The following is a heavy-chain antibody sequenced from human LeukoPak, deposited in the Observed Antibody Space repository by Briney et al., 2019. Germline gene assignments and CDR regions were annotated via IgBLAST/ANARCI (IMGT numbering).Heavy chain of an antibody. V-gene: IGHV4-59*01. CDR2: IYYTGST. CDR3: ARGWGYFDY. J-gene: IGHJ4*02. Sequence: SETLSLTCTVSGGSITNYYWSWIRQPPGKGLEWIGYIYYTGSTNYNPSLKSRVTISVDTSKNQFSLKLSSVTAADTAVYYCARGWGYFDYWGQGTLVTVSS. D-gene: IGHD7-27*01. CDR1: GGSITNYY.